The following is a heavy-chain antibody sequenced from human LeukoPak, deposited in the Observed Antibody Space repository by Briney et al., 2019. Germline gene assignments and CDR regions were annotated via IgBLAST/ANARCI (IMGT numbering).Heavy chain of an antibody. V-gene: IGHV4-30-4*01. D-gene: IGHD2-15*01. Sequence: SETLSLTCTVSGGSISSGDYYWSWIRQPPGKGLEWIGYIYYSGSTYYNPSLKSRVTISVDTSKNQFSLKLSSVTAADTAVYYCARGGLYCSGGSCYPTYYFDYWGQGTLVTVSS. CDR2: IYYSGST. CDR1: GGSISSGDYY. CDR3: ARGGLYCSGGSCYPTYYFDY. J-gene: IGHJ4*02.